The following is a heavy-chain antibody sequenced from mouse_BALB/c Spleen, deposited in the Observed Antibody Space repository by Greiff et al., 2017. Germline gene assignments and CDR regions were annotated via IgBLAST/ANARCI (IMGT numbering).Heavy chain of an antibody. CDR3: ARRSYGPFAY. D-gene: IGHD1-2*01. CDR1: GYTFRSYW. Sequence: VQLQQSGAELMKPGASVKISCKATGYTFRSYWIEWVKQRPGHGLEWIGEILPGSGSTNYNEKFKGKATFTADTSSNTAYMQLSSLTSEDSAVYYCARRSYGPFAYWGQGTLVTVSA. V-gene: IGHV1-9*01. CDR2: ILPGSGST. J-gene: IGHJ3*01.